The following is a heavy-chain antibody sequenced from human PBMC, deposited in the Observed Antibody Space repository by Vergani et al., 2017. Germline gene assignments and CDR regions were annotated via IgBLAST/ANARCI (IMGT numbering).Heavy chain of an antibody. Sequence: EVQLVESGGGLVQPGGSLRLSCAASGFTLSDHVMDWVRQGPGKGLEWVGRSRNKARSYTTEYSASVKGRFTISRDDSRNSLYLQMNSLKTEETAVDYCPTLPHQTQQQLTSWVRGTLLAVSS. CDR1: GFTLSDHV. CDR2: SRNKARSYTT. D-gene: IGHD6-13*01. V-gene: IGHV3-72*01. CDR3: PTLPHQTQQQLTS. J-gene: IGHJ4*02.